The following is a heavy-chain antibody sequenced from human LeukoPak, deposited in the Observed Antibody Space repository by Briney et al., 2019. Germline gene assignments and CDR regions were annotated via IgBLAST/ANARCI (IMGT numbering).Heavy chain of an antibody. CDR1: GFTFSSYA. CDR3: ANFDGDSQAFHI. D-gene: IGHD3-9*01. CDR2: ISGSGGST. J-gene: IGHJ3*02. V-gene: IGHV3-23*01. Sequence: GGSLRLSCAASGFTFSSYAMSWVRQAPGKGLEWVSAISGSGGSTYYADSVKGRFSVYRDNSNNTLYLQMNSLKTEDTAVYSCANFDGDSQAFHIWGQGTMVTVSS.